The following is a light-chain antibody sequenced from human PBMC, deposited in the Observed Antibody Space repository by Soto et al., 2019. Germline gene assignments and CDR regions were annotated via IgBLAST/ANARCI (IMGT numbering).Light chain of an antibody. V-gene: IGLV2-14*01. Sequence: ALTQPASVSGSPGQSITISCTGTSSDVGGYNYVSWYQQHPGKAPKLMIYDVSNRPSGVSNRFSGSKSGNTASLTISGLQAEDEADYYCSSYTSSSTLAVFGGGTQLTVL. CDR1: SSDVGGYNY. J-gene: IGLJ7*01. CDR2: DVS. CDR3: SSYTSSSTLAV.